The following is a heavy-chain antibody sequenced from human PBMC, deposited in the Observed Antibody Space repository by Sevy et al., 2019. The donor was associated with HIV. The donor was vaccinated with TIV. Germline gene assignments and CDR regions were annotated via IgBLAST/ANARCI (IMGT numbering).Heavy chain of an antibody. CDR1: GFTFRSYA. J-gene: IGHJ4*02. CDR2: ISGSGGST. CDR3: AKETTAGYY. D-gene: IGHD6-13*01. V-gene: IGHV3-23*01. Sequence: GGSLRLSCAVSGFTFRSYAMSWVRQAPGKGLEWVSTISGSGGSTYYADSVKGRFTISRDNFKNTLYLQINSLRVDDTAVYYCAKETTAGYYWGQGTLVTVPS.